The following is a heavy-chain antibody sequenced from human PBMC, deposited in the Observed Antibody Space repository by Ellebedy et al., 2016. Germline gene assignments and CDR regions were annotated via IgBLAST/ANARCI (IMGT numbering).Heavy chain of an antibody. J-gene: IGHJ5*02. CDR2: IWYDGSNK. V-gene: IGHV3-33*01. CDR1: GFTFSSYG. Sequence: GGSLRLSCAASGFTFSSYGMHWVRQAPGKGLEWVAVIWYDGSNKYYADSVKGRFTISRDNSKNTLYLQMNSLRAEDTAVYYCARDRGVFGVPNWFDPWGQGTLVTVSS. CDR3: ARDRGVFGVPNWFDP. D-gene: IGHD3-3*01.